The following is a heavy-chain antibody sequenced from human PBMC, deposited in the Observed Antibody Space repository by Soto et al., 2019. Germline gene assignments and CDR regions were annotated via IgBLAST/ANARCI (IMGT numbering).Heavy chain of an antibody. V-gene: IGHV4-39*01. J-gene: IGHJ6*02. D-gene: IGHD3-22*01. CDR1: GGSISSSSYY. CDR3: ARHGYDTWYGMDV. Sequence: SETLSLTCTVSGGSISSSSYYWGWIRQPPGKGLEWIGSIYYSGSTYYNPSLKSRVTISVDTSKNQFSLKLSSVTAADTAVYYCARHGYDTWYGMDVWGQGTTVTVSS. CDR2: IYYSGST.